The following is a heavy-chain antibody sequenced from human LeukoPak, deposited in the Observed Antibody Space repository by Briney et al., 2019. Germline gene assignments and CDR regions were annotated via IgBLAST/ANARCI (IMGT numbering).Heavy chain of an antibody. Sequence: PSETLSLTCTVSGGSISSGGYYWSWIRQHPGKGLEWIGYIYYSGSTYYNPSLKSRVTISVDTSKNQFSLKLSSVTAADTAVYYCAREVYYGSGDYYYGVDVWGQGTTVTVSS. J-gene: IGHJ6*02. CDR3: AREVYYGSGDYYYGVDV. V-gene: IGHV4-31*03. CDR1: GGSISSGGYY. CDR2: IYYSGST. D-gene: IGHD3-10*01.